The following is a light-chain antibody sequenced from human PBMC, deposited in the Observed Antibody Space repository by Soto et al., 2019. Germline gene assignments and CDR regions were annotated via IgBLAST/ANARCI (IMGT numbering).Light chain of an antibody. Sequence: EIVLTQSPGTLSLSPGERATLSCRASQSVSSNFLAWYQQKPGQAPRLLIYGASSRATGIPDRFSGSGSGTEFTLTIKTLEPEGLAGNCCQQYGSSPLAFGQGTKMEIK. CDR3: QQYGSSPLA. CDR2: GAS. V-gene: IGKV3-20*01. CDR1: QSVSSNF. J-gene: IGKJ1*01.